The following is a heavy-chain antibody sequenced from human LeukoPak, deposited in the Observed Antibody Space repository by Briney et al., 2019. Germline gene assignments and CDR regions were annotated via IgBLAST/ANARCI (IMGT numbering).Heavy chain of an antibody. CDR1: GCSISSSSYY. D-gene: IGHD3-3*01. J-gene: IGHJ3*02. CDR2: IYYSGST. CDR3: ARAFVFLEWLLHDAFDI. V-gene: IGHV4-39*01. Sequence: SETLSLTCTVSGCSISSSSYYWGWIRQPPGKGLEWIGSIYYSGSTYYNPSLKSRVTISVDTSKNQFSLKLRSVTVADTAVYYCARAFVFLEWLLHDAFDIWGQGTMVTVSS.